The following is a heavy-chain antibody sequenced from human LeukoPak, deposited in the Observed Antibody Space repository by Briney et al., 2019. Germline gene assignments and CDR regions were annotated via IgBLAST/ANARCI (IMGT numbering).Heavy chain of an antibody. V-gene: IGHV3-30-3*01. J-gene: IGHJ4*02. CDR3: ASGGYYDSSGYYYFDY. CDR1: GFTFSSYA. D-gene: IGHD3-22*01. Sequence: GGSLRLSCAASGFTFSSYAMHWVRQAPGKGLEWVAVISYDGSNKYYADSVKGRFTISRDNSKNTLYLQMNSLRAEDTAVYYCASGGYYDSSGYYYFDYWGQGTLVTVSS. CDR2: ISYDGSNK.